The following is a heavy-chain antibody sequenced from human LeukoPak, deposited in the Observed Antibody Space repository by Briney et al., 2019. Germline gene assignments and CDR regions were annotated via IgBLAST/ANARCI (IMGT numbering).Heavy chain of an antibody. Sequence: PGRSLRLSCAASGFTFDDYAMHSVRQAPGKGLEWVSGISWNSGSIGYADSVKGRFTISRDNAKNSLYLQMNSLRAEDTALFFFKKKTQYDILTGYVYYWGQGTLVTVSS. CDR3: KKKTQYDILTGYVYY. D-gene: IGHD3-9*01. V-gene: IGHV3-9*01. CDR1: GFTFDDYA. CDR2: ISWNSGSI. J-gene: IGHJ4*02.